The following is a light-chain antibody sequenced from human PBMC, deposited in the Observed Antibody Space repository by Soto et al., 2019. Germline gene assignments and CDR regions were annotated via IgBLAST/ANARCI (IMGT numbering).Light chain of an antibody. V-gene: IGKV3-11*01. CDR1: QSISSY. J-gene: IGKJ4*01. CDR2: DGS. CDR3: QQRRSWPLT. Sequence: EIVLTQSPATLSLSPGERATLSCRASQSISSYLAWYQQKPGQAPRLLIYDGSNRATGIPARFSGSGSETDFTLTISGLEPEDFASYYCQQRRSWPLTFGGGTKVDIK.